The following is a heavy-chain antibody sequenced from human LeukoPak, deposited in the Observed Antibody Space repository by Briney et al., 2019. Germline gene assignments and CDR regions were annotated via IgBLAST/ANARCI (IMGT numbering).Heavy chain of an antibody. Sequence: SGTLSLTCAVYGGSFSGYYWSWIRQPPGKGLEWIGEINHSGSTNYNPSLKSRVTISVDTSNNQFSLKLSSVTAADTAVYYCASGGEMADYFDYWGQGTLVTVSS. CDR1: GGSFSGYY. V-gene: IGHV4-34*01. J-gene: IGHJ4*02. D-gene: IGHD5-24*01. CDR3: ASGGEMADYFDY. CDR2: INHSGST.